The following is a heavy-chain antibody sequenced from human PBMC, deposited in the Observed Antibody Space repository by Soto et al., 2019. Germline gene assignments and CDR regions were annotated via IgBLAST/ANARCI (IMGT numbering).Heavy chain of an antibody. CDR1: GFSLGTSGVG. CDR3: AHRRSIAAAGTGARDI. CDR2: IYWDDDK. Sequence: QITLKESGPTLVKPTQTLTLTCTFSGFSLGTSGVGMAWIRQPPGNALEWLALIYWDDDKRYSPSLKSTLSITKDSSKNQVVLTMTNLDPVDTATYYCAHRRSIAAAGTGARDIWGKGTMVTVSS. J-gene: IGHJ3*02. V-gene: IGHV2-5*02. D-gene: IGHD6-13*01.